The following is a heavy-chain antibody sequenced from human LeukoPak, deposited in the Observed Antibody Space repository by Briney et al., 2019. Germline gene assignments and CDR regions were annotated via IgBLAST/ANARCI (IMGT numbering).Heavy chain of an antibody. V-gene: IGHV3-53*01. Sequence: GGSLRLSCAASGFTVSSNYMSWVRQAPGKGLEWVSVIYSGGSTYYADSVKGRFTISRDNSKNTLYLQMNSLRAEDTAVYYCAKDGAWLRFDDWGQGILVTVSS. J-gene: IGHJ4*02. CDR2: IYSGGST. CDR1: GFTVSSNY. D-gene: IGHD5-12*01. CDR3: AKDGAWLRFDD.